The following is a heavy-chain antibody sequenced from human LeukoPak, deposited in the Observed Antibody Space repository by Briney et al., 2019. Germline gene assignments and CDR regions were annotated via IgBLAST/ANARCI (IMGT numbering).Heavy chain of an antibody. CDR2: IDQDGSEK. Sequence: PGGSLRLSCAASAFTFSSYWMSWVRQAPGNGLEWVANIDQDGSEKYYVESMKGRITISRDTAKNSLYLQMNSLRAEDSAVYYCARDYYSYSRGSWAFDIWGQGTIVTVSS. CDR1: AFTFSSYW. CDR3: ARDYYSYSRGSWAFDI. D-gene: IGHD3-22*01. J-gene: IGHJ3*02. V-gene: IGHV3-7*03.